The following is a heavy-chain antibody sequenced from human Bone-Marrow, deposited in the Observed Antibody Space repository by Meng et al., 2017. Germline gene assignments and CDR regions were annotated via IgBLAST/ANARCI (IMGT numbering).Heavy chain of an antibody. V-gene: IGHV4-61*01. CDR3: ARGQYY. Sequence: QVQLQESGPGLVRPSETLSLTCPVSGGSVNSGSYAWRWIRQPPGQXLEWIGNIYYSGTTNYNPSLKSRVTISIDASKNQFSLMLSSLTAADTAVYYCARGQYYWGQGTLVTVSS. CDR2: IYYSGTT. CDR1: GGSVNSGSYA. J-gene: IGHJ4*02.